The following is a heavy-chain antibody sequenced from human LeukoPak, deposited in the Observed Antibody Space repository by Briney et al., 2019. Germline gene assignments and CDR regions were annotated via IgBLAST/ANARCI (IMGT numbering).Heavy chain of an antibody. CDR3: ARDPLRGVGNWFDP. J-gene: IGHJ5*02. CDR1: GGSISSSSYY. V-gene: IGHV4-39*02. Sequence: PSETLSLTCTVSGGSISSSSYYWGWIRQPPGKGLEWIGSIYYSGSTYYNPSLKSRVTISVDTSKNQFSLKLSSVTAADTAVYYCARDPLRGVGNWFDPWGQGTLVTVSS. D-gene: IGHD3-10*01. CDR2: IYYSGST.